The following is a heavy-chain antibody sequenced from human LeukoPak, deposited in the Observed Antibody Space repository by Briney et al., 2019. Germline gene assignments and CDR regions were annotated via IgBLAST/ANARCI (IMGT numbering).Heavy chain of an antibody. D-gene: IGHD3-10*01. CDR1: GGSFSGYY. CDR2: INHSGST. V-gene: IGHV4-34*01. Sequence: SETLSLTCAVYGGSFSGYYWSWIRQPPGKGLEWIGEINHSGSTNYNPSLKSRVTISVDTSKNQFSLKLSSVTAADTAVYYCASRITMVRGVRYNWFDPWGQGTLVPVSS. CDR3: ASRITMVRGVRYNWFDP. J-gene: IGHJ5*02.